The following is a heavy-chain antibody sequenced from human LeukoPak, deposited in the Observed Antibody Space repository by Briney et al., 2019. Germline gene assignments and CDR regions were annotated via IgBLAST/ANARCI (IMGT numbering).Heavy chain of an antibody. CDR1: GGSISSSSYY. CDR3: ARTNYYFYYMDV. Sequence: PSETLSLTCTASGGSISSSSYYWGWIRQPPGKGLEWIGSIYYSGSTYYNPSLKSRVTISVDTSKNQFFLRLSSVTAADTAMYYCARTNYYFYYMDVWGRGTTVTVSS. CDR2: IYYSGST. D-gene: IGHD2-8*01. J-gene: IGHJ6*03. V-gene: IGHV4-39*01.